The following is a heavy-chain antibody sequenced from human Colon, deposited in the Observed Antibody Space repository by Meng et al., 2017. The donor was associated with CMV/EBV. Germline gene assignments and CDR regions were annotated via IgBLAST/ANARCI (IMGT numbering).Heavy chain of an antibody. CDR2: ISTVEGFM. D-gene: IGHD4-11*01. V-gene: IGHV3-21*06. Sequence: GESLKISCAASGFPVSNYGMNWVRQAPGKGLEWVSSISTVEGFMYYAASVRGRFTISRDNTKNSLYLEMNSLRAEDTAVYYCVRDSNDYRNYAHWFDSWGQGTLVTVSS. CDR3: VRDSNDYRNYAHWFDS. J-gene: IGHJ5*01. CDR1: GFPVSNYG.